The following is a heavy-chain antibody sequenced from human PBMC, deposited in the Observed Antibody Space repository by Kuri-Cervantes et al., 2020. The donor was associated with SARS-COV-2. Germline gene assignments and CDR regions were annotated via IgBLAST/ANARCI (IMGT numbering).Heavy chain of an antibody. CDR3: ARDKLNSVKDNVYYYGMDV. CDR1: GFTVSSNY. J-gene: IGHJ6*02. Sequence: GESLKISCAASGFTVSSNYMSWVRQAPGKGLEWVSVIYSGGSTYYADSVKGRFTISRDNSKNTLYLQMNSLRAEDTAVYYCARDKLNSVKDNVYYYGMDVWGQGTTVTVSS. CDR2: IYSGGST. V-gene: IGHV3-53*01. D-gene: IGHD1-1*01.